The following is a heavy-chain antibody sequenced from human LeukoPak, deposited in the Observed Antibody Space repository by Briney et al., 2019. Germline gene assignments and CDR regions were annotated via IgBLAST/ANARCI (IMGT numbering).Heavy chain of an antibody. CDR3: ARLDYGDYVGY. V-gene: IGHV3-53*01. Sequence: GGSLRLSCAASGFTVSSNYMSWVRQAPGKGLEWASVIYSGGSTYYADSVKGRFTISRDNSKNTLYLQMNSLRAEDTAVYYCARLDYGDYVGYWGQGTLVTVSS. J-gene: IGHJ4*02. D-gene: IGHD4-17*01. CDR2: IYSGGST. CDR1: GFTVSSNY.